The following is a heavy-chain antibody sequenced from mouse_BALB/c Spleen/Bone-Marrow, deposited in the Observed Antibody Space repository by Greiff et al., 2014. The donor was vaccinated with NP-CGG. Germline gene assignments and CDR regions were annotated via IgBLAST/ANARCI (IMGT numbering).Heavy chain of an antibody. J-gene: IGHJ2*01. Sequence: VQLQQSGAELVKPGASVKLSCTASGFNIKDTYMHWVKQRPEQGLEWIGRIDPANGNTKYDPKFQGKATITADTSSNTAYLQRSSLTSEDTAVYYCARGCYDYDLDYWGQGTTLTVSS. CDR1: GFNIKDTY. CDR3: ARGCYDYDLDY. CDR2: IDPANGNT. V-gene: IGHV14-3*02. D-gene: IGHD2-4*01.